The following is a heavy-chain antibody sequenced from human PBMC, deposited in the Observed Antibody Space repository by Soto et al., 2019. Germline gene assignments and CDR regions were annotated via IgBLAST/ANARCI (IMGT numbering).Heavy chain of an antibody. Sequence: QVQLVESGGGVVQPGRSLRLSCAASGFTFSSYAMHWVRQAPGKGLEWVAVISYDGSNKYYADSVKGRFTISRDNSKNTLYLQMNRLRAEDTAVYYCAREKVAVPAPGYFDYWGQGTLVTVSS. CDR3: AREKVAVPAPGYFDY. CDR2: ISYDGSNK. D-gene: IGHD6-19*01. CDR1: GFTFSSYA. V-gene: IGHV3-30-3*01. J-gene: IGHJ4*02.